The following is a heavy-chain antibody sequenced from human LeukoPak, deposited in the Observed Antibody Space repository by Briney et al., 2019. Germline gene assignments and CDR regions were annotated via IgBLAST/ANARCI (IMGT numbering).Heavy chain of an antibody. CDR1: GFTFSSYW. D-gene: IGHD6-19*01. CDR2: IKQDGSEK. J-gene: IGHJ4*02. CDR3: ARVGSGWSLDY. Sequence: PGGSLRLSCAASGFTFSSYWMSWVRQAPGKGLEWVANIKQDGSEKYYVDSVKGRFTISRGNAKNSLYLQMNSLRAEDSAVYYCARVGSGWSLDYWGQGTLVTVSS. V-gene: IGHV3-7*05.